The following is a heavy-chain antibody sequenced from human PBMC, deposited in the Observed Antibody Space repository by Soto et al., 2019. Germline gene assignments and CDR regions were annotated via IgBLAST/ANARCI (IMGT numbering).Heavy chain of an antibody. CDR2: VNPNSGDG. D-gene: IGHD5-12*01. CDR1: GYTFTSND. CDR3: AIEYSGYDHNYYYYYLDV. Sequence: ASVKVSCKASGYTFTSNDINWVRQATGQGLEWMGWVNPNSGDGYNAQQFTGRGTMTRHSSTSTAYMELRSLRSDDTAVYYCAIEYSGYDHNYYYYYLDVWGKGTTVTVSS. J-gene: IGHJ6*03. V-gene: IGHV1-8*01.